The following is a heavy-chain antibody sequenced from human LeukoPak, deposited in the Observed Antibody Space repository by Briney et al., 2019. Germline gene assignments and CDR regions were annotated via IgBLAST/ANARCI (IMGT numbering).Heavy chain of an antibody. Sequence: QPGRSLRLSCAASGFTFSSYAMPWVRQAPGKGLEWVAVISYDGSNKYYADSVKGRFTISRDNSKNTLYLQMNSLRAEDTAVYYCARYLIAVAETGYYFGYWGQGTLVTVSS. V-gene: IGHV3-30-3*01. J-gene: IGHJ4*02. CDR3: ARYLIAVAETGYYFGY. CDR1: GFTFSSYA. D-gene: IGHD6-13*01. CDR2: ISYDGSNK.